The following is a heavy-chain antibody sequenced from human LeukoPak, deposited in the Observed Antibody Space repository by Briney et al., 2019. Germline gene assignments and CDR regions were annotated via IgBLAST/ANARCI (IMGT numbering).Heavy chain of an antibody. D-gene: IGHD3-22*01. CDR3: AREAYYDSSGYYSTLDY. CDR2: INSDGSST. V-gene: IGHV3-74*01. Sequence: GGSLRLSCAASGFTFSSYWMHWVRQAPGKGLVWVSRINSDGSSTSYADSVKGRFTISRDNAKNTLYLQMNSLRAEDMAVYYCAREAYYDSSGYYSTLDYWGQGTLVTVSS. J-gene: IGHJ4*02. CDR1: GFTFSSYW.